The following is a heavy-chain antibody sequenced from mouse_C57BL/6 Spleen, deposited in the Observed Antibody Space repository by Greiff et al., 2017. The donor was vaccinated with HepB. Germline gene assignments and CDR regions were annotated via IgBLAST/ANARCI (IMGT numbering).Heavy chain of an antibody. Sequence: VKLQESDAELVKPGASVKISCKVSGYTFTDHTIHWMKQRPEQGLEWIGYIYPRDGSTKYNEKFKGKATLTADKSSSTAYMQLNSLTSEDSAVYFCAREELTGTGYFDVWGTGTTVTVSS. V-gene: IGHV1-78*01. D-gene: IGHD4-1*01. CDR1: GYTFTDHT. CDR3: AREELTGTGYFDV. CDR2: IYPRDGST. J-gene: IGHJ1*03.